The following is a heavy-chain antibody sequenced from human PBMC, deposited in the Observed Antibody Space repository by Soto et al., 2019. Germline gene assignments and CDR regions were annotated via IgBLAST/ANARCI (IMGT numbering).Heavy chain of an antibody. CDR3: TRKTPPTGMEV. Sequence: GGSLRLSCAASGFTLSSYDIHWVRQATGEGLAWVSGVGSGGDTHYADSVKGRFIISREDGKNSLYLQMNNLRVGDTAVYYCTRKTPPTGMEVWGQGATVTVSS. J-gene: IGHJ6*02. CDR1: GFTLSSYD. D-gene: IGHD3-9*01. CDR2: VGSGGDT. V-gene: IGHV3-13*01.